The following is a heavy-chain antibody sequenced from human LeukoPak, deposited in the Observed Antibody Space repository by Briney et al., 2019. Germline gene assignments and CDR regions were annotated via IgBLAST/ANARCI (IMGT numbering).Heavy chain of an antibody. J-gene: IGHJ1*01. V-gene: IGHV1-46*01. CDR1: GYTFTSYY. CDR2: INPSGGST. Sequence: ASVKVSCKASGYTFTSYYMHWVRQAPGQGLEWMGIINPSGGSTSYAQKFQGRVTMTRDTSTSTVYMELSSLRSEDTAVYCCAREGLNYYDSSGYLIGYFQHWGQGTLVTVSS. D-gene: IGHD3-22*01. CDR3: AREGLNYYDSSGYLIGYFQH.